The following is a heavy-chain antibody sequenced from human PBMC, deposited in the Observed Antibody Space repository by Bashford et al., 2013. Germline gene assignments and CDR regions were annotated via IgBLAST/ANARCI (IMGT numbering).Heavy chain of an antibody. J-gene: IGHJ5*02. CDR3: ATKRDWMLSLNGFDP. CDR1: GDAISSAGYY. Sequence: SETLSLTCTVSGDAISSAGYYWTWMRQVPGKGPEWIGYFYYGESTNYNPSLQSRVRISIDTSQNQFSLRLSSVTAADTAVYYCATKRDWMLSLNGFDPWGQGTLVTVSS. CDR2: FYYGEST. V-gene: IGHV4-31*03. D-gene: IGHD3/OR15-3a*01.